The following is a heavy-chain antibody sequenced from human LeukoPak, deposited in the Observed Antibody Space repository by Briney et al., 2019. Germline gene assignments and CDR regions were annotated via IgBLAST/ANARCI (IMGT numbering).Heavy chain of an antibody. V-gene: IGHV1-24*01. CDR1: GYTLTELS. D-gene: IGHD2-2*01. CDR2: FDPEDGET. Sequence: ASVKVSFKVSGYTLTELSMHWVRQAPGKGLEWMGGFDPEDGETIYAQKFQGRVTMTEDTSTDTAYMELSSLRSEDTAVYYCATDSGYCSSTSCWQLFDYWGQGTLVTVSS. CDR3: ATDSGYCSSTSCWQLFDY. J-gene: IGHJ4*02.